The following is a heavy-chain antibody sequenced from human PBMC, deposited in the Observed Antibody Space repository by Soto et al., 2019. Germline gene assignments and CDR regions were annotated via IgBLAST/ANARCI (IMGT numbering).Heavy chain of an antibody. CDR3: VRDVGFDYAN. V-gene: IGHV4-39*02. Sequence: PSETLSLTCIVSGGSISSSSYYWGWIRQPPGKGLEWIGSIYYSGSTYYNPSLKSRVTISVDTSKNQFSLKLSSVTAADTAVYFCVRDVGFDYANWGQGTLVTVSS. D-gene: IGHD5-12*01. CDR1: GGSISSSSYY. CDR2: IYYSGST. J-gene: IGHJ4*02.